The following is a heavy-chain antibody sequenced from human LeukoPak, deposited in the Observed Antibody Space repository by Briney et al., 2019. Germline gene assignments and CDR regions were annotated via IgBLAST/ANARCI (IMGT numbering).Heavy chain of an antibody. CDR1: GFTFSSYA. J-gene: IGHJ4*02. D-gene: IGHD3-22*01. Sequence: RGSLRLSCAASGFTFSSYAMSWVRQAPGKGLEWVSGISGSGGNTYYADSVKGRFTNSRDNSKNTLYVQVNSLGTEDTAAYYCAKGSYYDSSGSFYFDYWGQGTLVTVSS. CDR3: AKGSYYDSSGSFYFDY. V-gene: IGHV3-23*01. CDR2: ISGSGGNT.